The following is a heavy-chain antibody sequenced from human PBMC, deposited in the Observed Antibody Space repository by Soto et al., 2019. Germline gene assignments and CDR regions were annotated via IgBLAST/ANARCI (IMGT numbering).Heavy chain of an antibody. V-gene: IGHV4-4*07. CDR1: GDSISSYY. CDR3: ARALTSAAGLYFDY. CDR2: IHTTENT. Sequence: TLSLTCTVSGDSISSYYWSWIRQPAGKGMEWIGRIHTTENTNYNPSLRSRVTMSVDTSNNQFSLKLTSLTAADTAVYYCARALTSAAGLYFDYWGQGTLVTVSS. J-gene: IGHJ4*02. D-gene: IGHD6-13*01.